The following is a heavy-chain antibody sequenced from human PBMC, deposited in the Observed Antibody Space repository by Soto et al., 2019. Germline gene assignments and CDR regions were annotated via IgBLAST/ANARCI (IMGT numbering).Heavy chain of an antibody. J-gene: IGHJ6*02. D-gene: IGHD2-2*02. CDR3: ARVPWGYCSSTSCYTRQPYGMDA. V-gene: IGHV3-30-3*01. CDR1: GFTFSSYA. CDR2: ISYDGSNK. Sequence: VRLSCAASGFTFSSYAMHWVRQAPGKGLEWVAVISYDGSNKYYADSVKGRFTISRDNSKNTLYLQMNSLRAEDTAVYYCARVPWGYCSSTSCYTRQPYGMDAWGQGTTVTVSS.